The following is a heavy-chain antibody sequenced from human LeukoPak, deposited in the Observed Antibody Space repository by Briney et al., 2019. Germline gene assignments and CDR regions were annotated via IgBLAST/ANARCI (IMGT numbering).Heavy chain of an antibody. V-gene: IGHV1-69*05. CDR3: ARGVQQLVIGTRYYYYMDV. D-gene: IGHD6-13*01. CDR2: IIPIFGTA. CDR1: GGTFSSYA. J-gene: IGHJ6*03. Sequence: ASVKVSCKASGGTFSSYAISWVRQAPGQGLEWMGGIIPIFGTANYAQKFQGRVTITTDESTSTAYMELSSLRSEDTAVYYCARGVQQLVIGTRYYYYMDVWGKGTTVTVSS.